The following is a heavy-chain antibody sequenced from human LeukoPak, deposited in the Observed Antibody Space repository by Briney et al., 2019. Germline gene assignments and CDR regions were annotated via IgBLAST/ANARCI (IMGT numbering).Heavy chain of an antibody. CDR2: ISYTGST. J-gene: IGHJ4*02. D-gene: IGHD2-21*02. CDR3: ARGKGDCGGDCYRAPFDY. CDR1: GGSISPYF. V-gene: IGHV4-59*12. Sequence: SETLSLTCTVSGGSISPYFWSWIRQAPGKGLEWIGYISYTGSTNYNPSLKSRVTISVDTSKNQFSLKLSSVTAADTAVYYCARGKGDCGGDCYRAPFDYWGQGTLVTVSS.